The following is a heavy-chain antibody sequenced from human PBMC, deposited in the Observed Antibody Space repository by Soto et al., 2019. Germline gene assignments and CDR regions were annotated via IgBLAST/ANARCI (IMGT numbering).Heavy chain of an antibody. V-gene: IGHV5-51*01. CDR1: GYSFSIYW. J-gene: IGHJ6*02. CDR2: IYPRDSDT. CDR3: ARPSYSSSRYYGMDV. D-gene: IGHD6-6*01. Sequence: GESLKISCKGSGYSFSIYWIGWVRQMPGKGLEWMGIIYPRDSDTRYSPSFQGQVTISADKSITTAYLQWSSLKASDTAMYYCARPSYSSSRYYGMDVWGQGTTVTVSS.